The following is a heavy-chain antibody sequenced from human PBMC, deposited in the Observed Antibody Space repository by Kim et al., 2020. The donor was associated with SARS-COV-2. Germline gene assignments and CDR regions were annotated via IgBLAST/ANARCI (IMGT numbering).Heavy chain of an antibody. Sequence: SETLSLTCAVSGDSINSINWWSWVRQPPGKGLEWIGEIHHSGNTNYNPSLKSRVRISVDNSNNLFSLRLSSMTAADTAVYYCARLRTDSGSYFRFDSWG. CDR3: ARLRTDSGSYFRFDS. J-gene: IGHJ4*01. CDR2: IHHSGNT. CDR1: GDSINSINW. V-gene: IGHV4-4*02. D-gene: IGHD1-26*01.